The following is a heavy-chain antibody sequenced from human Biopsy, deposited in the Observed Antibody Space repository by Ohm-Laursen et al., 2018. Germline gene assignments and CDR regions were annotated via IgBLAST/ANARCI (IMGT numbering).Heavy chain of an antibody. CDR2: IITVSETA. J-gene: IGHJ6*02. D-gene: IGHD6-19*01. CDR3: VAYPSSGFFENNDDFAMDV. CDR1: GGAFTNYA. V-gene: IGHV1-69*01. Sequence: SSVKVSCKSSGGAFTNYAINWVRQAPGHGLEWMGGIITVSETAGYAERFQGRVTITADVTTTTAYMDLSGLRSEDTDVYYCVAYPSSGFFENNDDFAMDVWGQGTTVIVSS.